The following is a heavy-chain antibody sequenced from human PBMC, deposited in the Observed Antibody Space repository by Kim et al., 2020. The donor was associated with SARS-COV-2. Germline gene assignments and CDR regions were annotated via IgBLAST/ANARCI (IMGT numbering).Heavy chain of an antibody. D-gene: IGHD1-7*01. V-gene: IGHV1-8*01. J-gene: IGHJ3*02. CDR1: GYTFTSYD. CDR2: MNPNSGNT. Sequence: ASVKVSYKTSGYTFTSYDINWVRQATGQGLEWMGWMNPNSGNTGYAQKFQGRVTMTRDTSISTAYMELSSLRSEDTAVYYCARWQANSDAFDIWGQGTMVTVSS. CDR3: ARWQANSDAFDI.